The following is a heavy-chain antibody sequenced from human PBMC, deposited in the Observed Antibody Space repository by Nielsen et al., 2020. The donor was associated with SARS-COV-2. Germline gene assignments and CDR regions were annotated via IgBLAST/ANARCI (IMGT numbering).Heavy chain of an antibody. D-gene: IGHD3-10*01. CDR3: ARSTVRGEIDY. V-gene: IGHV4-61*01. J-gene: IGHJ4*02. CDR2: IDYSGST. Sequence: SETLSLTCTVSGGSVSSIIYYWSWIRQSPGKGLEWIGHIDYSGSTNYNPSLKSRVTISVDTSKNQFSLKLSSVTAADTAVYYCARSTVRGEIDYWGQGTLVTVSS. CDR1: GGSVSSIIYY.